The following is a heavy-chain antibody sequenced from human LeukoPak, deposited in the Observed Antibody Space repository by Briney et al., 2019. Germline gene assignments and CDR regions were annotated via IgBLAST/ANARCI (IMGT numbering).Heavy chain of an antibody. Sequence: PGRSLRLSCAASGFTFSSHGMHWVRQAPGKGLEWVAVISNDGTNKNYVDSVKGRFTISRDNSKNTLYLQMNSLRTEGTAVYYCAKGCSGSTTCYLIDYWGQGTLVTVSS. D-gene: IGHD2-2*01. V-gene: IGHV3-30*18. CDR2: ISNDGTNK. J-gene: IGHJ4*02. CDR3: AKGCSGSTTCYLIDY. CDR1: GFTFSSHG.